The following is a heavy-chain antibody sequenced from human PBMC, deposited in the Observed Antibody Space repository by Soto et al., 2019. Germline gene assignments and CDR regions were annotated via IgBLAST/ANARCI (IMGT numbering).Heavy chain of an antibody. D-gene: IGHD3-16*01. V-gene: IGHV4-59*01. CDR1: GGSISSYY. J-gene: IGHJ4*02. CDR3: ARWGPPGYFDY. CDR2: IYYSWST. Sequence: ASETLSLTCTVSGGSISSYYWSWIRQPPGKGLEWIGYIYYSWSTNYNPSLKSRVTISVDTSKNQFSLKLSSVTAADTAVYYCARWGPPGYFDYWGQGTLVTVSS.